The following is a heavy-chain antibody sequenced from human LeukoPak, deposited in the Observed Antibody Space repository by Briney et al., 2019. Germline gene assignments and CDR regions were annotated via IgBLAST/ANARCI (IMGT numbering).Heavy chain of an antibody. J-gene: IGHJ4*02. D-gene: IGHD5-24*01. CDR1: GFTFSSYS. V-gene: IGHV3-48*02. Sequence: GGSLRLSCAASGFTFSSYSMNWVRQAPGKGLEWVSYISSSSSTIYYADSVKGRFTISRDNAKNSLYLQMNSLRYEDTAVYYCARTRDGYQDYWGQGTLVTVSS. CDR2: ISSSSSTI. CDR3: ARTRDGYQDY.